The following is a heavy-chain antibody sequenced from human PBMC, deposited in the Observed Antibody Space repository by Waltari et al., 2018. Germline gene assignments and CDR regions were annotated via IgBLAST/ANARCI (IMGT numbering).Heavy chain of an antibody. D-gene: IGHD3-9*01. CDR1: GFTFDDYA. Sequence: EVQLVESGGGLVQPGRSLRLSCAASGFTFDDYAMHWVRQAPGKGLEWVSGISWNSGSIGYADSVKGRFTISRDNAKNSLYLQMNSLRAEDTALYYCAKVAVPDILTGYSYFDYWGQGTLVTVSS. V-gene: IGHV3-9*01. CDR2: ISWNSGSI. CDR3: AKVAVPDILTGYSYFDY. J-gene: IGHJ4*02.